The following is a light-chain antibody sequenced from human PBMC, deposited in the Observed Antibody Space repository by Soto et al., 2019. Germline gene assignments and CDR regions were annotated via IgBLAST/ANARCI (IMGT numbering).Light chain of an antibody. V-gene: IGKV1-39*01. J-gene: IGKJ3*01. Sequence: DIQMTQSPSSLSASVGDRVTITCRTSQIIGNYLNWYQQKPGKAPKFLIYAASTLQSGVPSRFSGSGSGTDFTLTINSLQPEDFATYYCQQTYNTPFTFGPGTKVDIK. CDR3: QQTYNTPFT. CDR1: QIIGNY. CDR2: AAS.